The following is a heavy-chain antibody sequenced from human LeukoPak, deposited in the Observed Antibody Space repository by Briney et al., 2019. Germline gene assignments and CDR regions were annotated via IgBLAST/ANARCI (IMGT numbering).Heavy chain of an antibody. CDR2: INSDGKTT. Sequence: GGSLRLSCAASGFTFSDYSMNWVRQAPGKGLEDLSYINSDGKTTWYADSVKGRFTASRDNAKNSLYLQMNSLRVEDTAVYYCAKDRSYYDSGGFRNFDYWGQGTLVTVSS. V-gene: IGHV3-48*01. CDR1: GFTFSDYS. J-gene: IGHJ4*02. CDR3: AKDRSYYDSGGFRNFDY. D-gene: IGHD3-22*01.